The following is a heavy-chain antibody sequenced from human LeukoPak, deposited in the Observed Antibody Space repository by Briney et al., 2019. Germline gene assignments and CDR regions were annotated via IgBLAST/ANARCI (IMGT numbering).Heavy chain of an antibody. CDR3: ARAKVGATAGFDY. V-gene: IGHV1-2*02. CDR2: INPNSGGT. Sequence: GASVKVSCKASGYTFTGYYMHWVRQAPGQGLEWMGWINPNSGGTNYAQKFQGRVTMTRDTSISTAYMELSRLRSGDTAVYYCARAKVGATAGFDYWGQGTLVTVSS. CDR1: GYTFTGYY. J-gene: IGHJ4*02. D-gene: IGHD1-26*01.